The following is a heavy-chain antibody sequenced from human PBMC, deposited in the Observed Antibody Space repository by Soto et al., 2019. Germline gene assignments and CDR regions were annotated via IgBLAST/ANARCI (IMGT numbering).Heavy chain of an antibody. D-gene: IGHD4-17*01. CDR1: GGSLSGFP. V-gene: IGHV4-59*01. CDR3: ARVSNEYGGNGAFDY. CDR2: IYHTGRS. J-gene: IGHJ4*02. Sequence: HVQLQESGPGQVKPSETLSLTCSVYGGSLSGFPWIWIRQPPGKGLEWVGYIYHTGRSNYNPSLKSLLTISLDMSRNQFSLQLTSVTAADTALYYCARVSNEYGGNGAFDYWGLGTLVTVSS.